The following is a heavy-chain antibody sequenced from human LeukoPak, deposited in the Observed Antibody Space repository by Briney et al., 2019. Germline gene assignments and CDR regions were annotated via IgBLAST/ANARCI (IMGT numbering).Heavy chain of an antibody. Sequence: SETLSLTCTVSGYSISSGYYWGWIRQPPGKGLEWIGSIYHSGSTYYNPSLKSRVTISVDTSKNQFSLKLSSVTAADTAMYYCARARAFDIWGQGTMVTVSS. CDR3: ARARAFDI. J-gene: IGHJ3*02. V-gene: IGHV4-38-2*02. CDR1: GYSISSGYY. CDR2: IYHSGST.